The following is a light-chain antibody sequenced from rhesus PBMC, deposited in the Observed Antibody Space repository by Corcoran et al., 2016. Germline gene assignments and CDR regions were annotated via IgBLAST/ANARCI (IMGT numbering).Light chain of an antibody. CDR3: QQFKNYLYS. CDR1: QSISNY. CDR2: SAS. V-gene: IGKV1-41*01. Sequence: DIQMTQSPSSLSASVGDRVTITCRASQSISNYLNWYQQEPGKAPKLLIYSASSLQSGVPSRFSGSGFGTEFTLTISSLQPEDFATYYCQQFKNYLYSFGQGTKVEIK. J-gene: IGKJ2*01.